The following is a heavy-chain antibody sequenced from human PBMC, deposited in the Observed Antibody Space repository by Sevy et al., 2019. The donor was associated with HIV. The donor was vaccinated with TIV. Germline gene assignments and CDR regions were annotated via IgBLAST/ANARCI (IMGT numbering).Heavy chain of an antibody. CDR2: ISYDGSNK. Sequence: GGSLRLSCAASGFTFSSYAMHWVRQAPGKGLEWVAVISYDGSNKYYADSVKGRFTISRDNSKNTLYLQMNSLRADDTAVYYCARDPTATRDYFDYWGQGTLVTVSS. CDR3: ARDPTATRDYFDY. V-gene: IGHV3-30-3*01. D-gene: IGHD4-4*01. CDR1: GFTFSSYA. J-gene: IGHJ4*02.